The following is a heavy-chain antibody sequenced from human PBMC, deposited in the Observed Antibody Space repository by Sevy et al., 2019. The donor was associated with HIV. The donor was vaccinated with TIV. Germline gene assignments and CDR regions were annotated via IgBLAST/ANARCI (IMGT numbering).Heavy chain of an antibody. V-gene: IGHV1-69*13. CDR2: IIPIFGTA. D-gene: IGHD3-3*01. CDR3: AISKFWSRSWFDP. Sequence: ASVKVSCKASGGTFSSYAISWVRQAPGQGLEWMGGIIPIFGTAHYAQTFQGRVTITADESTSTAHMELSSLRSEDTAVYYCAISKFWSRSWFDPWGQGTLVTVSS. CDR1: GGTFSSYA. J-gene: IGHJ5*02.